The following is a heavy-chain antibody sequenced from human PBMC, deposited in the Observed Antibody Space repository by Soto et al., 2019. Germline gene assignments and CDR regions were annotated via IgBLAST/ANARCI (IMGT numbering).Heavy chain of an antibody. D-gene: IGHD2-15*01. V-gene: IGHV3-23*01. CDR3: AKVGFPFYYMDV. CDR1: GFTFRGYS. J-gene: IGHJ6*03. CDR2: ISGSGGST. Sequence: PVGSLILSCAASGFTFRGYSMSWVRQAPGKGLEWVSAISGSGGSTYYADSVKGRFTISRDNSKNTLYLQMNSLRAEDTAVYYCAKVGFPFYYMDVWGKGTTVTVSS.